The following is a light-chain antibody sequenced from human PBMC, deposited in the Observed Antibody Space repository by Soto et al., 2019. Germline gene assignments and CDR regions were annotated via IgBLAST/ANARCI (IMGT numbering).Light chain of an antibody. Sequence: QSALTQPASVSGSPGQSITISCTGTSNDIGYYNYVSWYQQHPAKDPKLMIYEVRNRPSGISNRFSGSKSGNTASLTISGLQAEDEADYYCSSYTPTSSVVFGGGTQLTVL. J-gene: IGLJ2*01. CDR3: SSYTPTSSVV. V-gene: IGLV2-14*01. CDR1: SNDIGYYNY. CDR2: EVR.